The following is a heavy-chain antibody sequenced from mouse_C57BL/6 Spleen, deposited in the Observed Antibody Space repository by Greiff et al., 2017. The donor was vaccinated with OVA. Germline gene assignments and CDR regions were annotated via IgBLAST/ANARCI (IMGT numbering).Heavy chain of an antibody. CDR2: IYPGDGDT. V-gene: IGHV1-82*01. Sequence: VQLQQSGPELVKPGASVKISCKASGYAFSSSWMNWVKQRPGKGLEWIGRIYPGDGDTNYNGKFKGKATLTADKSSSTAYMQLSSLTSEDSAVYFCARSNWDGWYFDVWGTGTTVTVSS. J-gene: IGHJ1*03. CDR1: GYAFSSSW. CDR3: ARSNWDGWYFDV. D-gene: IGHD4-1*01.